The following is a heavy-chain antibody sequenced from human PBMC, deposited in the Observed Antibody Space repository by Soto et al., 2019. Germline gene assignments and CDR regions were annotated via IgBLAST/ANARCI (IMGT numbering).Heavy chain of an antibody. J-gene: IGHJ6*02. D-gene: IGHD3-3*01. CDR2: IYYSGST. CDR1: GGPISSGGYY. V-gene: IGHV4-31*03. CDR3: ARWEVAITIFGVVQYGMDV. Sequence: SETLSLTCTVSGGPISSGGYYWSWIRQHPGKGLEWIGYIYYSGSTYYNPSLKSRVTISVDTSKNQFSLKLSSVTAADTAVYYCARWEVAITIFGVVQYGMDVWGQGTTVTVSS.